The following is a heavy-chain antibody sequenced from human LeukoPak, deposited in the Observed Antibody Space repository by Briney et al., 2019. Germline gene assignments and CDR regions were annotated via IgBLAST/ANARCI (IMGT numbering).Heavy chain of an antibody. CDR2: IRSTANGYAT. V-gene: IGHV3-73*01. CDR1: GFTFSGSA. CDR3: PTIRGYSSSWPFDY. Sequence: GGSLRLSCAASGFTFSGSALHWVRQASGKGLEWVGRIRSTANGYATAYAASVKGRFTISRDDSKNTLYLQMNSLKTEDTAVYYCPTIRGYSSSWPFDYWGQGILVTVSS. J-gene: IGHJ4*02. D-gene: IGHD6-13*01.